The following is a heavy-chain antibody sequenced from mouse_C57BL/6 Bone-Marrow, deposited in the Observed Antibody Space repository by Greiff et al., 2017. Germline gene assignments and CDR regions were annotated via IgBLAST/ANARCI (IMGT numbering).Heavy chain of an antibody. CDR3: ARRDSSGWFAY. D-gene: IGHD3-2*02. J-gene: IGHJ3*01. CDR1: GFSLTSYG. V-gene: IGHV2-2*01. Sequence: VQLKESGPGLVQPSQSLSITCTVSGFSLTSYGVHWVRQSPGKGLEWLGVIWSGGSTDYNAAFISRLSISKDNSKSQVFFKMNSLQADDTAIYYCARRDSSGWFAYWGQGTLVTVSA. CDR2: IWSGGST.